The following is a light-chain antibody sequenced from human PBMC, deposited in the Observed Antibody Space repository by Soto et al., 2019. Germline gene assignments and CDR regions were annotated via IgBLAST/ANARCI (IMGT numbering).Light chain of an antibody. Sequence: QSALTQPLSASGSPGQAVTISCTGTSSDVGAHNYVSWYQQHPGKAPKLMIYEVNKRPSGVPDRFSGSKSGNTASLTVSGLHADDEADYYCISYAGTAYVAIGGGTKLTVL. CDR1: SSDVGAHNY. CDR2: EVN. J-gene: IGLJ2*01. CDR3: ISYAGTAYVA. V-gene: IGLV2-8*01.